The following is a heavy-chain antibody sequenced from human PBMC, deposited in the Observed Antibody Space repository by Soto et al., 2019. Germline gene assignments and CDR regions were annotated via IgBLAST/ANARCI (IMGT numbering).Heavy chain of an antibody. D-gene: IGHD1-26*01. CDR1: GDTFTRHG. J-gene: IGHJ4*02. Sequence: QVQLVQSGPEVKKPGASVKVSCKASGDTFTRHGLTWVRQAPGQGPEWMGWITVGSGNTHYAQKFQGRVSMTTDTSTSSAYMELWSLRSDDTAVFYCARPSSHGSYYYIDLCGQGTPVTVSS. V-gene: IGHV1-18*04. CDR2: ITVGSGNT. CDR3: ARPSSHGSYYYIDL.